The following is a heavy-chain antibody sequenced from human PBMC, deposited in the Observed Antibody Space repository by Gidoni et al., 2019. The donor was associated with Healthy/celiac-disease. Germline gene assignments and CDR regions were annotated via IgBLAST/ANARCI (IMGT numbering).Heavy chain of an antibody. Sequence: EVQLAQSGAEEKKPGDSLKLSWTGPGHSFPSYWNGWVRPMPGKGLVWRGNNYPGDSDTRYSPSFQGQVTISADKSISTAYLQWSSLKASDTAMYYCARRGYSYGLDYWGQGTLVTVSS. CDR2: NYPGDSDT. J-gene: IGHJ4*02. V-gene: IGHV5-51*01. CDR3: ARRGYSYGLDY. CDR1: GHSFPSYW. D-gene: IGHD5-18*01.